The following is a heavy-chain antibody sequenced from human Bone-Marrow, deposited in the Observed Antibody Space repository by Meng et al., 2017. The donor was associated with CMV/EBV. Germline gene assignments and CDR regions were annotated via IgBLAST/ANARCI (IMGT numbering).Heavy chain of an antibody. V-gene: IGHV3-74*01. CDR1: GFTFSSYW. Sequence: GESLKISCAASGFTFSSYWMHWVRQVPGKGLVWVSRIYDDGSITNYADSVKGRFTISRDNTQSTLYLQMNSLRAEDTAVYHCVRDTGSFAYWGQGPRVTCSS. J-gene: IGHJ4*02. D-gene: IGHD3-10*01. CDR2: IYDDGSIT. CDR3: VRDTGSFAY.